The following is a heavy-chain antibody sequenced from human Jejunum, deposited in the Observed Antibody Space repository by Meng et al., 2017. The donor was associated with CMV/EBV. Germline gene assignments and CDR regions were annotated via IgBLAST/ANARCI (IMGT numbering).Heavy chain of an antibody. V-gene: IGHV1-2*02. D-gene: IGHD5-12*01. CDR1: GYTFTGYY. CDR3: ATSSSGFDFWIDN. J-gene: IGHJ4*02. Sequence: SGYTFTGYYMHWVRQAPGQGPEWMGWLNPNSGDTTYAQQFQGRVTMTRDTSISTAYMELSSLRSDDTAVYYCATSSSGFDFWIDNWGQGTLVTVSS. CDR2: LNPNSGDT.